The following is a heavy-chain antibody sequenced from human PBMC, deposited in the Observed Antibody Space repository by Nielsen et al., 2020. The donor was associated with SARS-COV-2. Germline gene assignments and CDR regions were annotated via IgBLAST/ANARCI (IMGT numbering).Heavy chain of an antibody. Sequence: SETLSLTCTVSGGSISSSSYYWGWIRQPPGKGLAWIGSIYYSGSTYYNPSLKSRVTISVDTSKNQFSLKLSSVTAADTAVYYCARRPLGDYHWFDPWGQGTLVTVSS. CDR2: IYYSGST. J-gene: IGHJ5*02. CDR3: ARRPLGDYHWFDP. D-gene: IGHD4-17*01. V-gene: IGHV4-39*01. CDR1: GGSISSSSYY.